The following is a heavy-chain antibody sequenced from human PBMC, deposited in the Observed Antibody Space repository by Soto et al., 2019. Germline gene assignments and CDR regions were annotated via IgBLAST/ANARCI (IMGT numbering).Heavy chain of an antibody. D-gene: IGHD3-3*01. CDR1: GFTFSGSA. CDR2: IRSKANSYAT. J-gene: IGHJ6*02. Sequence: EVQLVESGGGLVQPGGSLKLSCAASGFTFSGSAMHWVRQASGKGLEWVGRIRSKANSYATAYTASVKGRFIISRDDSKNTAYLQMNSLKPEDTAVYYSTRHPIIPLSDDYDFWSGYRSFRDVWGRGTTVTVSS. V-gene: IGHV3-73*02. CDR3: TRHPIIPLSDDYDFWSGYRSFRDV.